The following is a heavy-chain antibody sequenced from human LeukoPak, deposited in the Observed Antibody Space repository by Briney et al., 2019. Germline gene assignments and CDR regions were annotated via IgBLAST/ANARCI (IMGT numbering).Heavy chain of an antibody. D-gene: IGHD3-16*01. CDR2: VSGNGDTK. V-gene: IGHV3-48*03. Sequence: GGSLRLSCAASGFTFSSFEMNRVRQAPGKGLEWVSYVSGNGDTKYYAESVRGRFTISRDNAKNSLYLQMNSLRAVDTAVYYCVSAYGGLLDYWGQGTLVTVSS. CDR1: GFTFSSFE. CDR3: VSAYGGLLDY. J-gene: IGHJ4*02.